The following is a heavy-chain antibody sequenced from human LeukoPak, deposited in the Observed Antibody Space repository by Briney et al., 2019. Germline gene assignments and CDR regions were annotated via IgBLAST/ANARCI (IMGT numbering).Heavy chain of an antibody. V-gene: IGHV3-53*01. CDR1: GLTVSSNY. CDR3: ARAIVGAARWYFDL. Sequence: GGSLRLSCAASGLTVSSNYVSWVRQPPGEGLEWVSVIYSGGRTYYAHSVKGRFTISRDYSKSALYLQMNSLRADDTAVYYCARAIVGAARWYFDLWGRGTLVTVSS. CDR2: IYSGGRT. D-gene: IGHD1-26*01. J-gene: IGHJ2*01.